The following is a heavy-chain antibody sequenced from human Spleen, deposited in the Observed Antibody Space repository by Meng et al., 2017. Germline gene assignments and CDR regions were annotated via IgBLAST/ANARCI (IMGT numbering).Heavy chain of an antibody. V-gene: IGHV3-30*04. CDR1: GFTLYSYA. D-gene: IGHD1-7*01. CDR3: ARNTNYIPKEHDALDI. J-gene: IGHJ3*02. Sequence: GESLKISCAASGFTLYSYAMHWVRQAPGQGLEWVAIGSYDGSIQYYADSVKGRFTISRDNSKNTLFLQMNSLGLEDTAVYYCARNTNYIPKEHDALDIWGQGTMVTVSS. CDR2: GSYDGSIQ.